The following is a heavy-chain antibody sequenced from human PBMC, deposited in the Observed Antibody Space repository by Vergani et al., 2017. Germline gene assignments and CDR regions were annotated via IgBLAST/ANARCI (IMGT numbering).Heavy chain of an antibody. CDR1: GGTFSSYT. Sequence: QVQLVQSGAEVKKPGSSVKVSCKASGGTFSSYTISWVRQAPGQGLEWMGRIIPILGIANYAQKFQGRVTITADKSTSTAYMELSSLRSEDTAVYYCARDRVAVAGLGGLDAFDIWGQGTMVTVSS. V-gene: IGHV1-69*08. CDR3: ARDRVAVAGLGGLDAFDI. CDR2: IIPILGIA. D-gene: IGHD6-19*01. J-gene: IGHJ3*02.